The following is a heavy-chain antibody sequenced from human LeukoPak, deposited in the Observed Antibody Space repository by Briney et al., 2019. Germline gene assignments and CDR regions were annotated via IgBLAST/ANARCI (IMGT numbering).Heavy chain of an antibody. Sequence: ASVKVSCKASGYTFTGYYMHWVRQAPGQGLEWMGWMNPNSGNTGYAQKFQGRVTMTRNTSISTAYMELSSLRSEDTAVYYCARGLLLWFGEAMDVWGQGTTVTVSS. CDR3: ARGLLLWFGEAMDV. CDR2: MNPNSGNT. D-gene: IGHD3-10*01. J-gene: IGHJ6*02. CDR1: GYTFTGYY. V-gene: IGHV1-8*02.